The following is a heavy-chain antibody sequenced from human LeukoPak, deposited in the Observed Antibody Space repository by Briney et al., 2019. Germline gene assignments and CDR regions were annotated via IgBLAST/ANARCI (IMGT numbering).Heavy chain of an antibody. CDR3: ARERYFDWRIDY. V-gene: IGHV4-30-2*01. D-gene: IGHD3-9*01. J-gene: IGHJ4*02. CDR1: GGSISSGGYS. CDR2: IYHSGST. Sequence: SETLSLTCAVSGGSISSGGYSWSWIRQPPGKGLEWIGYIYHSGSTYYNPSLKGRVTISVDRSKNQFSLKLSSVTAADTAVYYCARERYFDWRIDYWGQGTLVTVSS.